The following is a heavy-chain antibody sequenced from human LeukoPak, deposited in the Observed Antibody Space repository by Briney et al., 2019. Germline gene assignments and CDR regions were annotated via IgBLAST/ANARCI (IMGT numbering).Heavy chain of an antibody. CDR2: IYTSGST. CDR1: GGSISSYY. Sequence: SETLSLTCTVSGGSISSYYWSWIRQPAGKGLEWIGRIYTSGSTNYNPSLKSRVTMPVDTSKNQFSLKLSSVTAADTAVYYCARDLPITMIGDAFDIWGQGTMVTVSS. D-gene: IGHD3-22*01. CDR3: ARDLPITMIGDAFDI. J-gene: IGHJ3*02. V-gene: IGHV4-4*07.